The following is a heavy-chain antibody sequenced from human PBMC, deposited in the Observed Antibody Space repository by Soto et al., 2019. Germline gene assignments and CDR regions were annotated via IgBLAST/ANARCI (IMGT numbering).Heavy chain of an antibody. Sequence: QVQLVQSGAEVKKPGASVKVSCKASGYTFTGYYMHWVRQAPGQGLEWMGWINPNSGGTNYAQKFQGRVTMTRDTSISTAYMELSMLRSDDTAVYYCARACRSHCSSTSCYTKYFDYWGQGTLVTVSS. V-gene: IGHV1-2*02. J-gene: IGHJ4*02. CDR1: GYTFTGYY. CDR2: INPNSGGT. D-gene: IGHD2-2*01. CDR3: ARACRSHCSSTSCYTKYFDY.